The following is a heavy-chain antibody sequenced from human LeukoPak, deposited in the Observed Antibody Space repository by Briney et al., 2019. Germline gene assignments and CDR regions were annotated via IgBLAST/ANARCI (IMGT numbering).Heavy chain of an antibody. J-gene: IGHJ6*03. CDR2: ISYDGSNK. D-gene: IGHD3-9*01. CDR3: AREPYDILTAYMDV. CDR1: GGSISSGP. V-gene: IGHV3-30*04. Sequence: LSLTCTVSGGSISSGPYYWGWIRQPPGKGLEWVAVISYDGSNKYYADSVKGRFTISRDNSKNTLYLQMNSLRAEDTAVYYCAREPYDILTAYMDVWGKGTTVTISS.